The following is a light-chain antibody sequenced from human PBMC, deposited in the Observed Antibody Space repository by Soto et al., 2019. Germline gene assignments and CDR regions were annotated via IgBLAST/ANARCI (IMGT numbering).Light chain of an antibody. CDR2: DTS. Sequence: EIVLTQSPGTLSLSVGESVTLSCRASQSVSSYLDWYQQTPGQASRLLIYDTSNRATGTPDRFSGSGSGTDFTLTISILEPEDFTVYYCQQYGSSPLTFGGGTTVQIK. V-gene: IGKV3-20*01. CDR1: QSVSSY. CDR3: QQYGSSPLT. J-gene: IGKJ4*01.